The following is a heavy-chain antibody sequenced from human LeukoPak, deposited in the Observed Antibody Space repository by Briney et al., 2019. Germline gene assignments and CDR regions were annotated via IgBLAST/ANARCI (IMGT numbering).Heavy chain of an antibody. V-gene: IGHV4-39*07. CDR2: IYFSGGT. D-gene: IGHD2-2*01. CDR3: TRSKAHLSTSWYGNWFDP. Sequence: ASETLSLTCTVSGGFINNANYYWGWIRQPPGKGLEWIGSIYFSGGTFYNPSLKSRVTISLDTSKNQLSLKLSSVTAADTAVYYCTRSKAHLSTSWYGNWFDPWGQGTLVTVSS. CDR1: GGFINNANYY. J-gene: IGHJ5*02.